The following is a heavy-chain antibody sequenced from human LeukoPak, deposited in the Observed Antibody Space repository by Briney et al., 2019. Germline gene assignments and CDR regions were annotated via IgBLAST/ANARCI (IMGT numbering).Heavy chain of an antibody. D-gene: IGHD3-16*01. CDR3: AKEYVIYDY. J-gene: IGHJ4*02. CDR2: INQDGSEK. Sequence: GGSLRLSCAASGFSFSNYWMTWFRQAPGKGLEWVANINQDGSEKWYVDSVKGRFTISRDNSKNTLYLQMNSLRAEDTAVYYCAKEYVIYDYWGQGTLVTVSS. V-gene: IGHV3-7*03. CDR1: GFSFSNYW.